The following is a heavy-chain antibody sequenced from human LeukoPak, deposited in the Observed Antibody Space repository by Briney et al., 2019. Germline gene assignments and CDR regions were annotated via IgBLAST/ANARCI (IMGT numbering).Heavy chain of an antibody. V-gene: IGHV1-2*02. D-gene: IGHD4-17*01. Sequence: GASVKVSCKTSGYTFTGIGSYLYWVRQAPGQGLEWVGWIHPNSGNTKSAQKFQGRVTMTRDTSISTAYMELSRLRSDDTAVYYCARVGVKTTVTIGDYWGQGTLVTVSS. CDR3: ARVGVKTTVTIGDY. CDR2: IHPNSGNT. J-gene: IGHJ4*02. CDR1: GYTFTGIGSY.